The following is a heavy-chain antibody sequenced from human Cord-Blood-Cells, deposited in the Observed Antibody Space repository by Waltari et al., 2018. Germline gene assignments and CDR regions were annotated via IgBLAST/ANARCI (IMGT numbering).Heavy chain of an antibody. CDR3: TTSTYYDFWSGYY. D-gene: IGHD3-3*01. CDR2: IKSKTDGGTT. CDR1: GFTFSNAW. J-gene: IGHJ4*02. Sequence: EVQLVESGGGLVKPGGSLRLSCAASGFTFSNAWMSWVRQAPGKGLEWVGRIKSKTDGGTTDYAAPVKGRFTISRDDSKNTLYLQMNGLKTEDTAVYYCTTSTYYDFWSGYYWGQGTLVTVSS. V-gene: IGHV3-15*01.